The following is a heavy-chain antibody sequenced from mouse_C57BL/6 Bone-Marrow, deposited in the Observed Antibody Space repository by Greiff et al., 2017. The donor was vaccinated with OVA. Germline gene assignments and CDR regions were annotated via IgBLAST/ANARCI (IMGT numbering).Heavy chain of an antibody. CDR3: ARGVVADAMDY. J-gene: IGHJ4*01. V-gene: IGHV1-72*01. Sequence: VKLQQPGAELVKPGASVKLSCKASGYTFTSYWMHWVKQRPGRGLEWIGRIDPNSGGTKYNEKFKSKATLTVDKPSSTAYMQLSSLTSEDSAVYDCARGVVADAMDYWGQGTSVTVSS. CDR1: GYTFTSYW. CDR2: IDPNSGGT. D-gene: IGHD1-1*01.